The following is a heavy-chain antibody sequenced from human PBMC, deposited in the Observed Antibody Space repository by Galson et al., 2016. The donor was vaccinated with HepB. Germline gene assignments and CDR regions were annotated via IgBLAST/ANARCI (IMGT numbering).Heavy chain of an antibody. CDR2: IGTAGDT. D-gene: IGHD7-27*01. V-gene: IGHV3-13*01. Sequence: SLRLSCAASGFTFSNNDMHWVRQATGKGLEWVSAIGTAGDTHYVDSVKGRFTISRENAKNSLYLQMNSLRAGDTAVYYCARADWGRFDYWGQGTLVTVSS. J-gene: IGHJ4*02. CDR3: ARADWGRFDY. CDR1: GFTFSNND.